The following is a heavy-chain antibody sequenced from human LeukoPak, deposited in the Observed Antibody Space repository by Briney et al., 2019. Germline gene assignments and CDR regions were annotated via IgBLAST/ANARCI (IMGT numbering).Heavy chain of an antibody. J-gene: IGHJ4*02. CDR3: ARGRTAMVFDY. V-gene: IGHV4-59*01. CDR2: IYYSVST. CDR1: GGSISSYY. Sequence: ETLSLTCTVSGGSISSYYWSWIRQPPGKGLEWIGYIYYSVSTNYNPSLKSRVTISVDTSKNQFSLKLSSVTAADTAVYYCARGRTAMVFDYWGQGTLVTVSS. D-gene: IGHD5-18*01.